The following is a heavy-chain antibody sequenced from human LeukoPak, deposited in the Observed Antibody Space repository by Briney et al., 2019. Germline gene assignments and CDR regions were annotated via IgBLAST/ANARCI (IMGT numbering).Heavy chain of an antibody. J-gene: IGHJ5*02. D-gene: IGHD6-13*01. V-gene: IGHV4-34*01. CDR2: INHSGST. CDR1: GGSFSGYY. Sequence: PSETLSLTCAVYGGSFSGYYWSWIRQPPGKGLEWIGEINHSGSTNYNPSLKSRVTISVDTSKNQFSLKLSSVTAADTAVYYCASIAAAGMDWFDPWGQGTLVTVSS. CDR3: ASIAAAGMDWFDP.